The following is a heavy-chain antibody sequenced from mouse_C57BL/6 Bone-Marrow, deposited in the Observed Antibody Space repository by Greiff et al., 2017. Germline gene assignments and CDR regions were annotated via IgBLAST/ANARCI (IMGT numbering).Heavy chain of an antibody. CDR2: IYPRSGNT. CDR1: GYTFTSYG. Sequence: VKLQESGAELARPGASVKLSCKASGYTFTSYGISWVKQRTGQGLEWIGEIYPRSGNTYYNEKFKGKATLTADKSSSTAYMELRSLTSEDSAVYFCARYYYCSSDYWGQGTTLTVSS. CDR3: ARYYYCSSDY. V-gene: IGHV1-81*01. D-gene: IGHD1-1*01. J-gene: IGHJ2*01.